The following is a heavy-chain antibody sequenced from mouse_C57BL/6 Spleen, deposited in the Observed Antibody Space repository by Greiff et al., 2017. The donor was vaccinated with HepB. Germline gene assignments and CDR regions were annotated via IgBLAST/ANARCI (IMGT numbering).Heavy chain of an antibody. Sequence: QVQLQQSGPELVKPGASVKISCKASGYAFSSSWMNWVKQRPGKGLEWIGRIYPGDGDTNYNGKFKGKATLTADKSSSIVYMQLSSLTSEDSAVYFCARKGRGDYDDYAMDYWGQGTSVTVSS. J-gene: IGHJ4*01. V-gene: IGHV1-82*01. D-gene: IGHD2-4*01. CDR1: GYAFSSSW. CDR3: ARKGRGDYDDYAMDY. CDR2: IYPGDGDT.